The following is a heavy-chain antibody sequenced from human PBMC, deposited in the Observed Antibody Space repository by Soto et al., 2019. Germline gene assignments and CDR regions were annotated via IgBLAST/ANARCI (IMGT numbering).Heavy chain of an antibody. CDR3: AKPTVPFGRTAVAGPFDN. CDR1: GFTFSSFG. D-gene: IGHD6-19*01. V-gene: IGHV3-30*18. Sequence: GSLRLSCAASGFTFSSFGMHWVRQAPGKGLEWVAVISYDGSNKYYADSVKGRFTISRDNSKNTLYLQMNSLRAEDTAVFYCAKPTVPFGRTAVAGPFDNWGQGTLVTVSS. J-gene: IGHJ4*02. CDR2: ISYDGSNK.